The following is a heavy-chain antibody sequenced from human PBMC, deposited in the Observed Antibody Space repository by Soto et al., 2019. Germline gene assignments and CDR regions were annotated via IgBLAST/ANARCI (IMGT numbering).Heavy chain of an antibody. D-gene: IGHD2-2*01. Sequence: SETLSLTCTVSGGSISSSSFHWGWIRQPPGKGLEWIGSIYYSGSTYYSPSLKSRVTISVDTSKNQFSLKLSSVTAADTAVYYRARVVGNGAFDTWGQGTMVTVS. V-gene: IGHV4-39*07. CDR1: GGSISSSSFH. CDR3: ARVVGNGAFDT. J-gene: IGHJ3*02. CDR2: IYYSGST.